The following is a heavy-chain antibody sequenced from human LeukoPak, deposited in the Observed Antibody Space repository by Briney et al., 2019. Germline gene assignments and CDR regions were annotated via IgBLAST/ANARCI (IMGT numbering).Heavy chain of an antibody. CDR1: GFTISSYG. J-gene: IGHJ4*02. CDR3: AKDIGSYYDY. Sequence: QTGGSLRLSCAASGFTISSYGMHWVRQAPGKGLEWVTFIQYDGSKKYYADSVKGRFTISRDNSKNTLYLEMNSLRAEDTAVYYCAKDIGSYYDYWGQGILVTVSS. V-gene: IGHV3-30*02. CDR2: IQYDGSKK. D-gene: IGHD3-10*01.